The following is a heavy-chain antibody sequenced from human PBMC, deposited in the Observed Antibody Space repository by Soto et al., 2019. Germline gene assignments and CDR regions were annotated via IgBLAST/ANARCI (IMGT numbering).Heavy chain of an antibody. D-gene: IGHD3-10*01. J-gene: IGHJ6*02. CDR2: IYHSGST. CDR3: ASGDMARYGMDV. V-gene: IGHV4-30-2*01. Sequence: SATLSLTCAVSGGSISSGGYSWSWIRQPPGKGLEWIGYIYHSGSTYYNPSLKSRVTISVDRSKNQFSLKLSSVTAADTAVYYCASGDMARYGMDVWGQGTTVTV. CDR1: GGSISSGGYS.